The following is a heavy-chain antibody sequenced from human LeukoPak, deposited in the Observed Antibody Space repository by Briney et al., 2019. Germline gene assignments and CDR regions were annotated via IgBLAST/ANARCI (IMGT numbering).Heavy chain of an antibody. J-gene: IGHJ6*02. CDR3: ARDLGSGYXRYXMDV. CDR1: GGTFSSYA. V-gene: IGHV1-69*04. D-gene: IGHD5-12*01. Sequence: SVKVSCKASGGTFSSYAISWVRQAPGQGLEWMGRIIPILGIANYAQKFQGRVTITADKSTSTAYMELSSLRSEDTAVYYCARDLGSGYXRYXMDVWGXGTTVTVS. CDR2: IIPILGIA.